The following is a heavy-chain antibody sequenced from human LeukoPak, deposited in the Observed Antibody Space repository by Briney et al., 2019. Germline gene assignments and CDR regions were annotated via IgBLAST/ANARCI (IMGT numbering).Heavy chain of an antibody. CDR1: GSSITSVSHY. CDR3: ARQDGTYCGGDCYSGSFDY. V-gene: IGHV4-39*01. Sequence: SETLSLTCTISGSSITSVSHYWGWIRQPPGKGLEWIGDIYYTGSTYYNPSLKSRVTISVDTSKNQFSLKLSSVTAADTAVYYCARQDGTYCGGDCYSGSFDYWGQGTLVTVSS. D-gene: IGHD2-21*01. J-gene: IGHJ4*02. CDR2: IYYTGST.